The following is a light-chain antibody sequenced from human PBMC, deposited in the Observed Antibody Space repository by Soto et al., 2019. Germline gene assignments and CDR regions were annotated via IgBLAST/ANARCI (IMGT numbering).Light chain of an antibody. CDR2: DVS. V-gene: IGLV2-14*01. Sequence: QSALTRPASVSGSPGQSITISCTGTSSDVGDYNYVSWYQQHPGKAPKLMIYDVSNRPSGVSNRFSGSKSGSTASLTISGLQAEDVAYYYFSSYTSSTTRVFGSGTKLTVL. CDR3: SSYTSSTTRV. J-gene: IGLJ1*01. CDR1: SSDVGDYNY.